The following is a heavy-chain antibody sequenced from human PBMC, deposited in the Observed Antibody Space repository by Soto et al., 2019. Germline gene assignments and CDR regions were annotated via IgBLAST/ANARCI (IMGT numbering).Heavy chain of an antibody. D-gene: IGHD3-22*01. Sequence: QVLLEESGPGLVKPSQTLSLTCTVSGGSVSSGYHYWSWIRQPPGKGLEWIGYVYYSGSTYYNPSLGSRVTISTDPSKHQFSLRLNPVTASDAAVYFCATESSGSSPLHFDFWGQGALVSVSS. V-gene: IGHV4-30-4*01. J-gene: IGHJ4*02. CDR3: ATESSGSSPLHFDF. CDR1: GGSVSSGYHY. CDR2: VYYSGST.